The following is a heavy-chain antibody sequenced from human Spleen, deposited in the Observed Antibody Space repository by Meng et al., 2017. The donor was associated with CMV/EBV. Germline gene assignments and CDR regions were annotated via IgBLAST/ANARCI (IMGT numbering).Heavy chain of an antibody. CDR3: ARVPQSGSYYFDY. Sequence: GESLKISCAASGFTFSTYSMNWVRQAPGKGLEWVASISSSRSYIYYADSLRGRFTISRDNAKDSLYLQMNSLRAEDTAVYYCARVPQSGSYYFDYWGQGTLVTVSS. CDR1: GFTFSTYS. CDR2: ISSSRSYI. D-gene: IGHD1-26*01. J-gene: IGHJ4*02. V-gene: IGHV3-21*01.